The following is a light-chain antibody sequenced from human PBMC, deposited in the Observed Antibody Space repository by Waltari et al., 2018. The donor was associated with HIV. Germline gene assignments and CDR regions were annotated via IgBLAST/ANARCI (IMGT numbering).Light chain of an antibody. V-gene: IGLV1-51*02. J-gene: IGLJ3*02. CDR2: ENN. CDR1: SSHIENNY. Sequence: QSVLPQPPSVSAAPGQKVTISSSGSSSHIENNYVSWYQQFPGTAPKLLIFENNKRPSGIPDRFSGSKSGTSATLGITGLQTGDEADYYCGTWDSSLSAGVFGGGTKLTVL. CDR3: GTWDSSLSAGV.